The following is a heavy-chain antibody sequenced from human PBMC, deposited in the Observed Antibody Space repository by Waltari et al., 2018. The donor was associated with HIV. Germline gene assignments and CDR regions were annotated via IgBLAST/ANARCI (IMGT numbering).Heavy chain of an antibody. Sequence: QVQLQQWGAGLLKPSETLSLTCAVYGGSSSGYSWSWIRQPPGKGLEWIGEIDHSGSTNYNPSLKSRVTISVDTSNNQFSLKLRSVTAADMAVYYCARGREFDPWGQGTLVTVSS. CDR3: ARGREFDP. V-gene: IGHV4-34*01. CDR2: IDHSGST. CDR1: GGSSSGYS. J-gene: IGHJ5*02.